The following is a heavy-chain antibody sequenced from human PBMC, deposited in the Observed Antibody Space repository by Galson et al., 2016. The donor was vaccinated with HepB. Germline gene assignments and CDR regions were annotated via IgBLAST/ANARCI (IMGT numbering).Heavy chain of an antibody. CDR3: VRGRQDYYDIGGPSRYYPG. V-gene: IGHV4-34*01. J-gene: IGHJ4*02. CDR1: GGSFSDFH. D-gene: IGHD3-22*01. Sequence: SETLSLTCAVYGGSFSDFHWTWIRQPPGKGLEWIGEIDHSGGTNYNSSLKGRVTISADTSNNQFSLKLTAVTAADTGVYFCVRGRQDYYDIGGPSRYYPGGGQGTLVTVSS. CDR2: IDHSGGT.